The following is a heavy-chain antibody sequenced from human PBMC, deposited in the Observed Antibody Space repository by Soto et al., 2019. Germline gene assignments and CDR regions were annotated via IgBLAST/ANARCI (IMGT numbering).Heavy chain of an antibody. CDR3: ARETGGFDP. Sequence: QVQLQQSGPGVVKPSQTLLLTCAISGDSVSSNTAAWNWIRQSPSRGLEWLGRTYYKSKWYNDYAVSVKSGITIFPDTPKNQFSLQLDSVTPDDTAVYYCARETGGFDPWGQGTLVTVSS. CDR1: GDSVSSNTAA. V-gene: IGHV6-1*01. CDR2: TYYKSKWYN. J-gene: IGHJ5*02. D-gene: IGHD7-27*01.